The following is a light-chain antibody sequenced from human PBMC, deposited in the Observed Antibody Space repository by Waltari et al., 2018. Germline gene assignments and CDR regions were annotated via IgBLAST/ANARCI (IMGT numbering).Light chain of an antibody. CDR3: QVWDSRSDHVV. CDR2: ENS. Sequence: SYVLTQPPSVSVAPGQTARLTCEGTDIGYKSVHWYHQRPGQAPVLVLHENSDRPSGIPERISGSNSVNMATLSISRVEAGDEADYYCQVWDSRSDHVVFGGGTKLTVL. V-gene: IGLV3-21*02. CDR1: DIGYKS. J-gene: IGLJ2*01.